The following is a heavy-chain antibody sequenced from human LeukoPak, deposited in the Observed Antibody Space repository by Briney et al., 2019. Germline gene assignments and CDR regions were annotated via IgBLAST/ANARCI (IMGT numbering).Heavy chain of an antibody. D-gene: IGHD4-17*01. CDR3: ARVSYGATGFDY. V-gene: IGHV4-34*01. J-gene: IGHJ4*02. CDR2: INHSGST. CDR1: GGSFSGYY. Sequence: SETLSLTCAVYGGSFSGYYWSWIRQPPGKGLEWIGEINHSGSTNYNPSLKSRVTISVDTSKNQFSLKLSSVTAADTAVYYCARVSYGATGFDYWGQGTLVTVSS.